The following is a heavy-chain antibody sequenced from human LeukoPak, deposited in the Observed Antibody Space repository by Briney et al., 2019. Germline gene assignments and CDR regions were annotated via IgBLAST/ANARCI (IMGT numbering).Heavy chain of an antibody. CDR3: ARDQLGDGDYLFDH. Sequence: GGSLRLSCAASGFAFSRYWMHWVRQPQEKGPVWVSRINGDGSSTTQVDSVKGRFTISRDNAKNTLYLEMNSLRAEDTAVYYCARDQLGDGDYLFDHWGQGTLVTVSS. V-gene: IGHV3-74*01. D-gene: IGHD4-17*01. J-gene: IGHJ4*02. CDR2: INGDGSST. CDR1: GFAFSRYW.